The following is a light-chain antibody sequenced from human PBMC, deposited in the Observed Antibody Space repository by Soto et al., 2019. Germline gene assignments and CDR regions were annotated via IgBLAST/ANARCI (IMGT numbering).Light chain of an antibody. CDR3: QQYGSSPLYT. V-gene: IGKV3-20*01. J-gene: IGKJ2*01. Sequence: EIVLTQSPGTLSLSPGERATLSCRASQSVSSSYLAWYQQKPGQAPRLLIHGASFRATGIPDRFSGSGSGTVFTLTINRLEPEDFAVYYCQQYGSSPLYTFGQGTKLEIK. CDR1: QSVSSSY. CDR2: GAS.